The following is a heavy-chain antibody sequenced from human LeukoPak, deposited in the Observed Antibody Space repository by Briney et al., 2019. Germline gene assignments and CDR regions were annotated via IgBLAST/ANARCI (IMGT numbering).Heavy chain of an antibody. CDR3: AALTDSSGWYFGY. CDR2: IKKDGSEK. Sequence: RSGGSLRLSCAASGFTFSSYWMSWVRQAPGKGLEWVANIKKDGSEKYYVDSVKGRFTISRDNAKNTLNLQMNSLRAEDTAVYYCAALTDSSGWYFGYWGQGTLVTVSS. V-gene: IGHV3-7*01. CDR1: GFTFSSYW. J-gene: IGHJ4*02. D-gene: IGHD6-19*01.